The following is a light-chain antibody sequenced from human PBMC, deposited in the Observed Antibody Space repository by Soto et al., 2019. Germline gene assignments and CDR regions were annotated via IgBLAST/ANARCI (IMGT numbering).Light chain of an antibody. Sequence: EIVLTQSPGTLSLSPGERASFSCRASQSVSSNYLACYQQKPGQAPRLLIYGAFKRATGIPDRFSGSGSGTDFSLTISRLEPEDFAVYYCHQYDTSPRTFGQGTKVDIK. CDR2: GAF. J-gene: IGKJ1*01. V-gene: IGKV3-20*01. CDR1: QSVSSNY. CDR3: HQYDTSPRT.